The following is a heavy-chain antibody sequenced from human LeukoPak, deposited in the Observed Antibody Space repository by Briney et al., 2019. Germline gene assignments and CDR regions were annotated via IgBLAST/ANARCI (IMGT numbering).Heavy chain of an antibody. CDR1: GFTFSSYA. CDR2: ISCSGGNT. J-gene: IGHJ4*02. Sequence: PGGSLRLFCAASGFTFSSYAMSWLRQAPGKGLVGVSAISCSGGNTYYADSVKGRFTISRDNSKNTLYLQMNSLRAEDTAVYYCAKDLELYIVVVPAAMSKRRGDYWGQGTLVTVSS. V-gene: IGHV3-23*01. CDR3: AKDLELYIVVVPAAMSKRRGDY. D-gene: IGHD2-2*01.